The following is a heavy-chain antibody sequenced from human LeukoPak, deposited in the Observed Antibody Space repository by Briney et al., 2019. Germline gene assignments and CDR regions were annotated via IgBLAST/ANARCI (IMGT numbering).Heavy chain of an antibody. CDR2: IYYSGST. Sequence: PSETLSLTCTVSGGSISSSNYYWGWIRQPPGKGLEWIGSIYYSGSTYYNPSLKSRVTISVDTSKNQFSLKLNSVTAADTAVYYCARSYSSSWASGGPVPNWFDPWGQGTLVTVSS. D-gene: IGHD6-13*01. J-gene: IGHJ5*02. V-gene: IGHV4-39*01. CDR1: GGSISSSNYY. CDR3: ARSYSSSWASGGPVPNWFDP.